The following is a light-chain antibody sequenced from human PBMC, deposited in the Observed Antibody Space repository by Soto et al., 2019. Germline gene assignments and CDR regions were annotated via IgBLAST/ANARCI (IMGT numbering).Light chain of an antibody. CDR1: QSVNSN. CDR2: DAS. V-gene: IGKV3-15*01. CDR3: QQSNNWPKT. J-gene: IGKJ1*01. Sequence: EIVMTQSPATLSVSPGEKATISCRASQSVNSNLAWYQQKPGQAPRLLISDASTRAAGLPARFSGSGSGTEFTLTISSLQSEDFAVYFCQQSNNWPKTFGQGTKVDIK.